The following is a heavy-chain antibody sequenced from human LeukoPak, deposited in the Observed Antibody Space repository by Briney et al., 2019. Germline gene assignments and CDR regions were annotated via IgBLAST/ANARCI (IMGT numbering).Heavy chain of an antibody. Sequence: SETLSLTCTVSGGSITSYYWSWIRQPPGKGLEWIGYIYYSGSTNYNPSLKSRVTISVDTSKNQYSLNLSSVTAADTAVYYCARGVVPAAKGWFDPWGQGTLVTVSS. CDR3: ARGVVPAAKGWFDP. J-gene: IGHJ5*02. CDR1: GGSITSYY. V-gene: IGHV4-59*01. CDR2: IYYSGST. D-gene: IGHD2-2*01.